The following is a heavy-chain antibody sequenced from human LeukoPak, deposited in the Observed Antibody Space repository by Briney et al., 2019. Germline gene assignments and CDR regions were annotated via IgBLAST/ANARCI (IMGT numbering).Heavy chain of an antibody. Sequence: ASVKVSCKASGYTFTSYGISWVRQAPGQGLEWMRWISAYNGNTNYAQKLQGRVTMTTDTSTSTAYMELRSLRSDDTAVYYCARGTIFRDYVWGSYRYFDYWGQGTLVTVSS. D-gene: IGHD3-16*02. CDR1: GYTFTSYG. V-gene: IGHV1-18*01. CDR2: ISAYNGNT. CDR3: ARGTIFRDYVWGSYRYFDY. J-gene: IGHJ4*02.